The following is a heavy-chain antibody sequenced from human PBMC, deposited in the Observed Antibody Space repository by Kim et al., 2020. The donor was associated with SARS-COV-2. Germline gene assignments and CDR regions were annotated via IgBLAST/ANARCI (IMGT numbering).Heavy chain of an antibody. CDR3: AKEGGVDDY. J-gene: IGHJ4*02. CDR2: GST. D-gene: IGHD3-16*01. Sequence: GSTYYADSVKGRFTISRDNSKNSLYLQMNSLRTEDTALYYCAKEGGVDDYWGQGTLVTVSS. V-gene: IGHV3-43*01.